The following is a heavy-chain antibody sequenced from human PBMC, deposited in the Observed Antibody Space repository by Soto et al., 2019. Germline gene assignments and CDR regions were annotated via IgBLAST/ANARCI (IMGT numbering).Heavy chain of an antibody. D-gene: IGHD3-3*01. CDR1: GYTFTSYA. Sequence: ASVKVSCKSSGYTFTSYAMHWVRQAPGQRLEWMGWINAGNGNTKYSQKFQGRVTITRDTSASTAYMELSSLRSEDTAVYYCARTYYDFWSGYLFDYWGQGTLVTVSS. CDR3: ARTYYDFWSGYLFDY. V-gene: IGHV1-3*01. CDR2: INAGNGNT. J-gene: IGHJ4*02.